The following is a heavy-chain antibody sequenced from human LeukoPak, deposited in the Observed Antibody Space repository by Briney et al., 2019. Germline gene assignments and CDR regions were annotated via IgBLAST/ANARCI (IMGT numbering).Heavy chain of an antibody. CDR3: ARAGTVTMDFDY. CDR1: GGSISSSSYY. J-gene: IGHJ4*02. D-gene: IGHD1-1*01. V-gene: IGHV4-39*07. CDR2: IYYSGST. Sequence: SETLSLTCTVSGGSISSSSYYWGWIRQPPGKGLEWIGSIYYSGSTNYNPSLKSRVTISVDTSKNQFSLKLSSVTAADTAVYYCARAGTVTMDFDYWGQGTLVTVSS.